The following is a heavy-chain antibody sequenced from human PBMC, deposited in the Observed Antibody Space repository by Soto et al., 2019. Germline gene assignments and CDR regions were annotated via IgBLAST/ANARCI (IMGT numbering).Heavy chain of an antibody. CDR3: ASSYGYRGLYYYGMDV. J-gene: IGHJ6*02. CDR2: IDPSDSYT. Sequence: PGESLKISCKGSGYSFTSYWISWVRQMPGKGLEWMGRIDPSDSYTNYSPSFQGHVTISADKSISTAYLQWSSLKASDTAMYYCASSYGYRGLYYYGMDVWGQGTTVTVSS. D-gene: IGHD5-18*01. CDR1: GYSFTSYW. V-gene: IGHV5-10-1*01.